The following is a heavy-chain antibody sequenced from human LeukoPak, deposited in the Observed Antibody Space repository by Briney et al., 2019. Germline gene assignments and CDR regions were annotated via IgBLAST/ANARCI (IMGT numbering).Heavy chain of an antibody. CDR3: ARSVTVTDPDAFEI. Sequence: SETLSLTCTVSGDSISRFYWGWIRQPPGKGLEWLGYIYSRGSTNYNPSLKSRVTISVDTSKNRFSLKLTSVTAADTAMYYFARSVTVTDPDAFEIWGQGTKVTVSS. CDR2: IYSRGST. J-gene: IGHJ3*02. V-gene: IGHV4-4*09. D-gene: IGHD4-11*01. CDR1: GDSISRFY.